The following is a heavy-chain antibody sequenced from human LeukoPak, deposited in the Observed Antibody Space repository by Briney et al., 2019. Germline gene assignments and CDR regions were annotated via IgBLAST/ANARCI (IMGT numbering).Heavy chain of an antibody. CDR1: GGTSNSHA. J-gene: IGHJ4*02. CDR3: ATMNDGGGYQWGDFFDF. CDR2: IIPNLGTT. V-gene: IGHV1-69*04. Sequence: SVKVSCKASGGTSNSHAISWVRQAPGQGLEWMGRIIPNLGTTNRAQNFQDRVTLTADKSTNTAYMELTSLTSDDTAVYYCATMNDGGGYQWGDFFDFWGQGTLVTVSS. D-gene: IGHD3-22*01.